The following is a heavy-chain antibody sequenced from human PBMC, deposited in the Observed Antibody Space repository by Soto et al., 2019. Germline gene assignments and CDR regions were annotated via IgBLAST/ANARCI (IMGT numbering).Heavy chain of an antibody. CDR3: ARDPLWGTAMVLWYFDL. Sequence: GGSLRLSCAASGFTFSCCAMHWVRQAPGKGLEWVAVISYDGSNKYYADSVKGRFTISRDNSKNTLYLQMNSLRAEDTAVYYCARDPLWGTAMVLWYFDLWGRGTLVTVS. J-gene: IGHJ2*01. CDR1: GFTFSCCA. CDR2: ISYDGSNK. V-gene: IGHV3-30-3*01. D-gene: IGHD5-18*01.